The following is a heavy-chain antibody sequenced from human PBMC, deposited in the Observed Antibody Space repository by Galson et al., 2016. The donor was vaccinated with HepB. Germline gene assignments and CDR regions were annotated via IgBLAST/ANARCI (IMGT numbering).Heavy chain of an antibody. CDR2: IYYDGST. Sequence: SLRLSCAVSGFSVSHHYMTWVRQAPGKGLEWVSVIYYDGSTYYSDSVKDRFTISRDTSTNTLYLQMNTLRDDDTAIYSCARDFRDGYARCLDTWGQGTLVSVSS. CDR3: ARDFRDGYARCLDT. CDR1: GFSVSHHY. J-gene: IGHJ5*02. D-gene: IGHD5-24*01. V-gene: IGHV3-53*01.